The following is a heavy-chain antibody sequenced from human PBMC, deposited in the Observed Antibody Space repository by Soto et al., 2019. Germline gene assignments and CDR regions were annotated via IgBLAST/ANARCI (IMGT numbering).Heavy chain of an antibody. V-gene: IGHV3-30*18. CDR1: GFTFSSYG. CDR3: AKVSSTVTPDY. D-gene: IGHD4-17*01. CDR2: ISYDGSNK. J-gene: IGHJ4*02. Sequence: QVQLVESGGGVVQPGRSLRLSCAASGFTFSSYGMHWVRQAPGKGLEWVAVISYDGSNKYYADSVKGRFTISRDNSKNTLYLQMNSLRAEDMAVYYCAKVSSTVTPDYWGQGTLVTVSS.